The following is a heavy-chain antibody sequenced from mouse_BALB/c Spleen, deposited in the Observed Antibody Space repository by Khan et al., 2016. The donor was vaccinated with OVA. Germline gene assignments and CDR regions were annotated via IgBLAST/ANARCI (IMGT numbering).Heavy chain of an antibody. CDR1: GYSITSEYT. CDR2: ISYSGNT. CDR3: ARKDYYDYDPFPY. Sequence: EVQLQESGPGLVKPSRSLSLTCTVTGYSITSEYTWNWIRQFPGNKLEWMGFISYSGNTRYNPSLKSRISITRDTSKNQFFLQLNSVTSEDTATYYCARKDYYDYDPFPYWGQGTLVTVSA. V-gene: IGHV3-2*02. J-gene: IGHJ3*01. D-gene: IGHD2-4*01.